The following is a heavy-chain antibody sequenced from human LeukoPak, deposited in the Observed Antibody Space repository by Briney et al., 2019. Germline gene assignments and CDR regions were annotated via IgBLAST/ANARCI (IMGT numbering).Heavy chain of an antibody. D-gene: IGHD3-22*01. Sequence: QPGGSLRLSCAAPGFTFSNYGMHWVRQAPGKGLEWVAVISYDGSNKYYADSVKGRFTISRDNSKNTLYLQMNSLRAEDTAVYYCAKDDANYYYDSSGYPSLMDVWGQGTTVTVSS. CDR2: ISYDGSNK. J-gene: IGHJ6*02. V-gene: IGHV3-30*18. CDR3: AKDDANYYYDSSGYPSLMDV. CDR1: GFTFSNYG.